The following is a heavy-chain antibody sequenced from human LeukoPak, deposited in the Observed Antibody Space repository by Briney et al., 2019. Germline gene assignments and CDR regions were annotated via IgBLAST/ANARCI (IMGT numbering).Heavy chain of an antibody. J-gene: IGHJ1*01. CDR1: GFSFTNYA. V-gene: IGHV3-30*03. CDR3: ARRPVAAEYFQH. D-gene: IGHD6-25*01. CDR2: ISYDESKI. Sequence: PGGSLRLSCTGSGFSFTNYAMHWVRQAPGEGLEWAAVISYDESKIYYADSVKGRFTISRDLSTNTLYLQMNSLTTEDTAMYFCARRPVAAEYFQHWGQGTLVTVSS.